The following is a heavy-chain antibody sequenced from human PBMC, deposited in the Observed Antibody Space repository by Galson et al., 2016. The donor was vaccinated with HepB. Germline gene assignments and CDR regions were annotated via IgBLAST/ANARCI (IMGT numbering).Heavy chain of an antibody. CDR3: ARDRNPLNWYFDL. CDR1: GYAFTRYG. Sequence: SVKVSCKASGYAFTRYGITWVRQAPGQGLEWMGWISGYNGLRNYAQKFRGRVTMTTDTSTNVAYMELRSLRSDDTAVYYCARDRNPLNWYFDLWGRGTLVTVSS. CDR2: ISGYNGLR. J-gene: IGHJ2*01. V-gene: IGHV1-18*04.